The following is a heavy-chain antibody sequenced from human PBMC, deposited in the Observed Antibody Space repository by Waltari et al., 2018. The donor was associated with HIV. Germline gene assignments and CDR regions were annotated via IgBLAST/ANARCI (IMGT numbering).Heavy chain of an antibody. CDR2: IYTSGST. V-gene: IGHV4-61*02. CDR1: GGPISSGSYY. CDR3: ARVFAGGGDYFDY. Sequence: QVQLQESGPGLVKPSQTLSLTCTVSGGPISSGSYYWSWIRPPAGKGLEWVGRIYTSGSTNYNPSLRSRVTILRDTSKNQFSLKLGSVTAADTAVYYCARVFAGGGDYFDYWGQGTLVTVSS. J-gene: IGHJ4*02. D-gene: IGHD2-8*02.